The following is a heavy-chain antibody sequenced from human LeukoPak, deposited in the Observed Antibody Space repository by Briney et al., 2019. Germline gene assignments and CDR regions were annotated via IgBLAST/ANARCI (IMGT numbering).Heavy chain of an antibody. D-gene: IGHD4-11*01. Sequence: SETLSLTCTVSGGSISSGTYYWAWIRQPPGKGLEWIGTIYHSGSTYYNPSLKSRVTISVDTSKNQFSLNLTSLTAADTAVYYCARLSTVTTSFDYWGQGTLVTVSS. CDR3: ARLSTVTTSFDY. J-gene: IGHJ4*02. CDR1: GGSISSGTYY. V-gene: IGHV4-39*07. CDR2: IYHSGST.